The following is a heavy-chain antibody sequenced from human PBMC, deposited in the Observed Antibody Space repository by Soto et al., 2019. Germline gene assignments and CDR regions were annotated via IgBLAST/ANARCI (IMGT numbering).Heavy chain of an antibody. Sequence: GGSLRLSCAASGFTVSSNYMSWVRQAPGKGLEWVSVIYSGGSTYYADSVKGRFTISRHNSKNTLYLQMNSLRAEDTAVYYCARDNSGYDPSPFNWGQGTLVTVSS. V-gene: IGHV3-53*04. CDR1: GFTVSSNY. J-gene: IGHJ4*02. CDR2: IYSGGST. D-gene: IGHD5-12*01. CDR3: ARDNSGYDPSPFN.